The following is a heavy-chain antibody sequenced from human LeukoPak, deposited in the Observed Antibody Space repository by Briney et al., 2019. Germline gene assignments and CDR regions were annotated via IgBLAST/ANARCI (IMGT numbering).Heavy chain of an antibody. CDR2: INPSGAST. D-gene: IGHD2-15*01. J-gene: IGHJ4*02. Sequence: ASVKVSCKASGYTFTNYYMHWVRQAPGRGLEWMGMINPSGASTNYEQKFQGRVTMTRDTSTNTVYMEVSSLRAEDTAVYYCAREVGYCTGGSCPGYWGQGTRVTVSS. CDR1: GYTFTNYY. V-gene: IGHV1-46*01. CDR3: AREVGYCTGGSCPGY.